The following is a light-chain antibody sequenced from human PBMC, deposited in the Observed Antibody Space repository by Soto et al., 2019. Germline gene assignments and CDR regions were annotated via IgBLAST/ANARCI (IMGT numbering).Light chain of an antibody. CDR2: DDT. CDR1: NIGSKS. CDR3: EARDNSHDYLV. J-gene: IGLJ1*01. V-gene: IGLV3-21*02. Sequence: SYELTQPPSVSVAPGQTARITCEGHNIGSKSVHWYQLRPGQAPVVVVYDDTDRPSGIPERFSGSNSGNTATLTIAGVEAGDGADYYCEARDNSHDYLVFGAGTKVTVL.